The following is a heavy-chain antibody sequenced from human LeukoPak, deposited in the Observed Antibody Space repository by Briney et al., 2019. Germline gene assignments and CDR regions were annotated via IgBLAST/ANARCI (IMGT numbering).Heavy chain of an antibody. Sequence: GGSLRLSCAASGFTFSSYGMHWVRQAPGKGLEWVAVISYDGSNKYYADSVKGRFTISRDNSKNTLYLQMNSLRAEDTAVYYCAKDEYYYDSSGYSTDWFDPWGQGTLVTVSS. D-gene: IGHD3-22*01. CDR2: ISYDGSNK. J-gene: IGHJ5*02. CDR1: GFTFSSYG. CDR3: AKDEYYYDSSGYSTDWFDP. V-gene: IGHV3-30*18.